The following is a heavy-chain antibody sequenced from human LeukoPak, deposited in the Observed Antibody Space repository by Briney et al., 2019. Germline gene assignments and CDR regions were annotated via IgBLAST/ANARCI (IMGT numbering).Heavy chain of an antibody. V-gene: IGHV1-24*01. CDR3: ATANRLTRDSSGYYPDS. CDR2: FDPEDGEI. D-gene: IGHD3-22*01. J-gene: IGHJ4*02. CDR1: GYTLTELS. Sequence: ASVKVSCKVSGYTLTELSTHWVRQAPGKGLEWMGGFDPEDGEIVYAQNFQGRVTMTEDTSTDTAYMELSSLRSEDTAIYYCATANRLTRDSSGYYPDSWGQGTLVTDSS.